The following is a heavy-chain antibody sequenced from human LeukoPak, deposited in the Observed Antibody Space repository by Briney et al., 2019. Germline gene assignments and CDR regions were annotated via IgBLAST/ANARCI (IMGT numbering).Heavy chain of an antibody. J-gene: IGHJ4*02. CDR2: IWFDESNK. Sequence: PGGSLRLSCAASGFTLNNYGMHCVRQAPGKGLEWLAFIWFDESNKFYAASVRGRFTISRDNSKNTLYLQMNSLRAEDTAVYYCARDCVYCTRATCSSHLPEPPSLDYWGQGTLVTVSS. D-gene: IGHD2-2*01. V-gene: IGHV3-33*01. CDR3: ARDCVYCTRATCSSHLPEPPSLDY. CDR1: GFTLNNYG.